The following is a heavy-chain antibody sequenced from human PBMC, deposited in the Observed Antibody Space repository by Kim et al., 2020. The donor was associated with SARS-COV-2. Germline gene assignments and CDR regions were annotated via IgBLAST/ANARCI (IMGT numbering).Heavy chain of an antibody. CDR2: ISYDGSNK. J-gene: IGHJ3*02. CDR1: GFTFRSYG. V-gene: IGHV3-30*18. CDR3: AKDYSGAIFGGHAFDI. D-gene: IGHD3-3*01. Sequence: GGSLRLSCAASGFTFRSYGMHWVRQAPGKGLEWVAVISYDGSNKYYVDSVKGRFTISRDNSKNTLYLQMNSLRAEDTAVYYCAKDYSGAIFGGHAFDIWGQGTMVTVSS.